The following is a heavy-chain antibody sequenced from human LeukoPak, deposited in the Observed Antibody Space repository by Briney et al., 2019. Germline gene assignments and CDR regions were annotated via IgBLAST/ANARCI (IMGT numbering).Heavy chain of an antibody. D-gene: IGHD6-13*01. CDR2: IVPSGST. J-gene: IGHJ4*02. CDR3: AKEGAAPGPYFDY. Sequence: SETLSLTCNVSGASIRHYYWSWIRQPAGKGLEWIGRIVPSGSTDYNPSLKSRVTMSVDTSKSQFSLKLNSVTAADTAVYYWAKEGAAPGPYFDYWGQGTLVSVSS. V-gene: IGHV4-4*07. CDR1: GASIRHYY.